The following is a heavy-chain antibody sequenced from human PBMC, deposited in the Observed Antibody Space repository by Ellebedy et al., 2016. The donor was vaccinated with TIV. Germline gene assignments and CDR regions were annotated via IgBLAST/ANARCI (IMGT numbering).Heavy chain of an antibody. Sequence: GESLKISCTASRFNLSNSAMHWVRQAPGQGLEWVALISGDGNKRYYTDSVKGRFAISRDTSKNTLYLQMSSLRAEDTALYYSATESDVKHRQALDCWGQGTQVTVSS. CDR2: ISGDGNKR. CDR3: ATESDVKHRQALDC. D-gene: IGHD2-21*01. V-gene: IGHV3-30*02. CDR1: RFNLSNSA. J-gene: IGHJ4*02.